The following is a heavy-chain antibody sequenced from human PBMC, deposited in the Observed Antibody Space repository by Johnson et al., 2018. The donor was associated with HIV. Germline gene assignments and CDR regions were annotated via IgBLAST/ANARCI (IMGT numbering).Heavy chain of an antibody. CDR2: IWYDGSNK. V-gene: IGHV3-30*19. D-gene: IGHD3-10*01. J-gene: IGHJ3*02. CDR1: GFTFSSYG. Sequence: QVLLVESGGGVVQPGRSLRLPCAASGFTFSSYGMRWVRQAPGEGLEWVAVIWYDGSNKYFADSVQGRLTISRDKSKNTLYLQMNSLRAEDTALYYCARDPMVRGAGGLDIWGQGTMVTVSS. CDR3: ARDPMVRGAGGLDI.